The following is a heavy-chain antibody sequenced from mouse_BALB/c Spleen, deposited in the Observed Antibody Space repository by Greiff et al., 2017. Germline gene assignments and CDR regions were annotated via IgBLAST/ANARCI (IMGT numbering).Heavy chain of an antibody. V-gene: IGHV1-87*01. D-gene: IGHD2-14*01. CDR3: ARPEGYRYDETVFAY. CDR2: IYPGDGDT. J-gene: IGHJ3*01. Sequence: QVQLQQSGAELARPGASVKLSCKASGYTFTSYWMQWVKQRPGQGLEWIGAIYPGDGDTRYTQKFKGKATLTADKSSSTAYMQLSSLASEDSAVYYCARPEGYRYDETVFAYWGQGTLVTVSA. CDR1: GYTFTSYW.